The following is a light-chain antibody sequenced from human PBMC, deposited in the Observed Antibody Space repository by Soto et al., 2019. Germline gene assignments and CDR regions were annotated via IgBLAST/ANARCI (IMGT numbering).Light chain of an antibody. CDR3: QQSYSTPFT. J-gene: IGKJ3*01. CDR1: QSISSY. CDR2: AAS. V-gene: IGKV1-39*01. Sequence: DLQMTQSPSSLSASVGDRVTITCRASQSISSYLNWYQQKPGKAPKLLIYAASTLQRGVPSRFSGSEFGTDFTLTISSLQPEDFATYYCQQSYSTPFTLGPGTKVDIK.